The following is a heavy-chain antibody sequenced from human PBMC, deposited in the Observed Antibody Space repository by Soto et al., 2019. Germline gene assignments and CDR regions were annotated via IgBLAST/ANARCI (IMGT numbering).Heavy chain of an antibody. CDR1: GFTFSSYC. CDR2: ISYDGSNK. J-gene: IGHJ6*02. D-gene: IGHD1-26*01. Sequence: GGSLRLSCAASGFTFSSYCMHWVRQAPGKGLEWVAVISYDGSNKYYADSVKGRFTISRDNSKNTLYLQMNSLRAEDTAVYYCAKVRFECGSYQYEYYYYYYGMDVWGQGTTVTVSS. CDR3: AKVRFECGSYQYEYYYYYYGMDV. V-gene: IGHV3-30*18.